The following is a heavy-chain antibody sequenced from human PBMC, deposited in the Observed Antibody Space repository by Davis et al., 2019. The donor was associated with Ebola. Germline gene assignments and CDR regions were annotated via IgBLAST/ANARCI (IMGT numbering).Heavy chain of an antibody. Sequence: GGSLRLSCAASGFTFDDYAMHWVRQAPGKGLEWVSGISWNSGSIGYADSVKGRFTISRDNAKNSLYLQMNSLRDEDTAVYYCARDRGVGATRGYFQHWGQGTLVTVSS. J-gene: IGHJ1*01. D-gene: IGHD1-26*01. CDR3: ARDRGVGATRGYFQH. CDR2: ISWNSGSI. V-gene: IGHV3-9*01. CDR1: GFTFDDYA.